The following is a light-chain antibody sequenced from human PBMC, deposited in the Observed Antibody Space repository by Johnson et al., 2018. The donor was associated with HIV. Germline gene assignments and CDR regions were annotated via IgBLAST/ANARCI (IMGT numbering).Light chain of an antibody. V-gene: IGLV1-51*02. Sequence: QPVLTQPPSVSAAPGQKVTISCSGSSSNIGNNYVSWYQQLPGTAPKLLIYENNKRPSGIPDRFSGSTSGTSATLGITGLQTGDEADYYCGTWDSSLSAGRYVFGTGTKVTVL. CDR3: GTWDSSLSAGRYV. J-gene: IGLJ1*01. CDR2: ENN. CDR1: SSNIGNNY.